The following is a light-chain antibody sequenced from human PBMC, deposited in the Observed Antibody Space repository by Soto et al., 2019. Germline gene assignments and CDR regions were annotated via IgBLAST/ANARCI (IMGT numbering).Light chain of an antibody. Sequence: QLVLTQSPSASASLGASVKLTCTLTSGHSNYAIAWHQQQSEKGPRYLMQLKSDGSHSKGDGIPDRFSGSSSGAERYLTISSLQSEDEADYYCQTWGTGIVFGGGTKLTVL. V-gene: IGLV4-69*01. CDR2: LKSDGSH. CDR3: QTWGTGIV. CDR1: SGHSNYA. J-gene: IGLJ2*01.